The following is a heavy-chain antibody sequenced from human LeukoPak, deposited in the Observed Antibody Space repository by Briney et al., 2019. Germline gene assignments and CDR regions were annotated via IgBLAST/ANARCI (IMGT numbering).Heavy chain of an antibody. CDR2: MNPNSGNT. CDR3: ARGGYCSSTSCSRKSPFAF. Sequence: ASVKVSCKASGYTFTSYDINWVRQATGQGLEWMGWMNPNSGNTGYAQKFLGRVTMTTNTSISTAYMELSSLRSEDTAVYYCARGGYCSSTSCSRKSPFAFWGQGTLVTVSS. V-gene: IGHV1-8*01. D-gene: IGHD2-2*01. CDR1: GYTFTSYD. J-gene: IGHJ4*02.